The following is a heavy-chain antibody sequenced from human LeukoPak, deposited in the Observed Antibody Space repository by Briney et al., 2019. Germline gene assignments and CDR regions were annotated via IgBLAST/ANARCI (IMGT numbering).Heavy chain of an antibody. Sequence: ASVKVSCKASGYNFGIFGISWVRQAPGQGLEWMGWISANNGNTKYAQSLQGRVTMTTDTPTSTAYMELRSLRSDDTAVYYCARVGVVVPSAWFDPWGQGTLVTASS. CDR2: ISANNGNT. CDR1: GYNFGIFG. J-gene: IGHJ5*02. CDR3: ARVGVVVPSAWFDP. D-gene: IGHD2-2*01. V-gene: IGHV1-18*01.